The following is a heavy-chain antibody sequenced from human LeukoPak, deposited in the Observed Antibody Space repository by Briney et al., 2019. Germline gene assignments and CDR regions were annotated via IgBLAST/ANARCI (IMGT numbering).Heavy chain of an antibody. CDR1: GITVSNYG. CDR2: ISDSGGRT. Sequence: GGSLRLSCAVSGITVSNYGMSWVRQAPGKGLEWVAGISDSGGRTNYADSVKGRFTISRDNPKNTLYLQMNSLRAEDTAVYFCAKGYIQLWWFDYWGQGTLVTVSS. D-gene: IGHD2-21*01. J-gene: IGHJ4*02. CDR3: AKGYIQLWWFDY. V-gene: IGHV3-23*01.